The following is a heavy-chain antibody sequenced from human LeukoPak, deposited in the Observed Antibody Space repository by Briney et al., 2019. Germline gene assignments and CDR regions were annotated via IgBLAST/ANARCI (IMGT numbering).Heavy chain of an antibody. V-gene: IGHV4-61*08. CDR3: AREYSAFDY. CDR1: GDPISSYSDY. D-gene: IGHD5-12*01. CDR2: IYYSGST. J-gene: IGHJ4*02. Sequence: SETLSLTCTVSGDPISSYSDYKWTWIRQHPGKRLEWIGYIYYSGSTNYNPSLRSRVTISVDTSKNQFSLKLTSVTAADTAVYYCAREYSAFDYWSQGTLVTVSS.